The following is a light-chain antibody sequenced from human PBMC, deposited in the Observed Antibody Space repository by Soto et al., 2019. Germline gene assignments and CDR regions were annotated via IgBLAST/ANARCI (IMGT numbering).Light chain of an antibody. CDR1: QSVSSY. V-gene: IGKV3-11*01. CDR3: QQRSNWPPT. Sequence: EIVLTQYPATLSLSPGERATLSCRASQSVSSYLAWYQQKPGQAPRLLIYDASNRATGIPARFSGSGSGIDVTLTISSLEPEDFAVYYCQQRSNWPPTFGQGTRLEIK. CDR2: DAS. J-gene: IGKJ5*01.